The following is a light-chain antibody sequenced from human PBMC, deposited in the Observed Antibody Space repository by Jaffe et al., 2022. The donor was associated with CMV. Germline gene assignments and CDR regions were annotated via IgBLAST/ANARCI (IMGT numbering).Light chain of an antibody. Sequence: EIVLTQSPGTLSLSPGDTATLSCRASQSVSSTYLAWYQHRPGQAPRLLIYRISSRATGIPDRFSGSGSGTDFTLTINTLEPEDFAVYYCQQYGTSPITFGQGTRLEIK. V-gene: IGKV3-20*01. CDR2: RIS. J-gene: IGKJ5*01. CDR1: QSVSSTY. CDR3: QQYGTSPIT.